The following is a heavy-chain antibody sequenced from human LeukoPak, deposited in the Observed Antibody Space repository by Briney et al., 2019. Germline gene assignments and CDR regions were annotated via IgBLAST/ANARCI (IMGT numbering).Heavy chain of an antibody. CDR2: IYHSGST. V-gene: IGHV4-38-2*01. Sequence: PSETLSLTCAVSGYSISSGYYWGWIRQPPGKGLEWIGSIYHSGSTYYNPSLKSRVTISVDTSKNQCSLKLSSVTAADTAVYYCARQGSLLTGAFDIWGQGTMVTVSS. CDR3: ARQGSLLTGAFDI. CDR1: GYSISSGYY. J-gene: IGHJ3*02. D-gene: IGHD4/OR15-4a*01.